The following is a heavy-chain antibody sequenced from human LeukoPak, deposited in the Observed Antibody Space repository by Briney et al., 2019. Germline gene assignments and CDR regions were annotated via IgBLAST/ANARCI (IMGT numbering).Heavy chain of an antibody. D-gene: IGHD3-22*01. CDR2: IYSSGRT. V-gene: IGHV4-61*02. CDR1: GDSITSGRYY. J-gene: IGHJ4*02. Sequence: PSETLSLTCTVSGDSITSGRYYWSWIRQPAGTGLEWIGRIYSSGRTNYNPSLKSRVTISVDTSKNQFSLKLSSVTAADTAVYYCAREDYYDSTGYFDYWGQGTLVTVSS. CDR3: AREDYYDSTGYFDY.